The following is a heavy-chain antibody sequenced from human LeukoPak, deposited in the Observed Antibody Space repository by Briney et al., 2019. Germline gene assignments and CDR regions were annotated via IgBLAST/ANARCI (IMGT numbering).Heavy chain of an antibody. V-gene: IGHV4-39*01. CDR3: ARSSSWYDAFDI. CDR2: IYYSGST. D-gene: IGHD6-13*01. J-gene: IGHJ3*02. Sequence: SETLSLTCTVSGGSISSSSFHWGWIRQPPGKGLEWIGSIYYSGSTYYNPSLKSRVTISVDTSKNQFSLKLSSVTAADTAVYYCARSSSWYDAFDIWGQGTMVTVSS. CDR1: GGSISSSSFH.